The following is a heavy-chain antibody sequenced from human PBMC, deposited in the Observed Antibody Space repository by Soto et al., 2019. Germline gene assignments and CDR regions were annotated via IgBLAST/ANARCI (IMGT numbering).Heavy chain of an antibody. CDR2: IWYDGSNK. CDR3: ASSPVNYYDSSGYLPY. D-gene: IGHD3-22*01. Sequence: SGGSLRLSCAASGFTFSSYGMHWVRQAPGKGLEWVAVIWYDGSNKYYADSVKGRFTISRDNSKNTLYLQMNSLRAEDTAVYYCASSPVNYYDSSGYLPYWGQGTLVTVSS. J-gene: IGHJ4*02. V-gene: IGHV3-33*01. CDR1: GFTFSSYG.